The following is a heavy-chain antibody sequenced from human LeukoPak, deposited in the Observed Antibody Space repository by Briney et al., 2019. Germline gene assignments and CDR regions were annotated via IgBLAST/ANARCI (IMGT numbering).Heavy chain of an antibody. V-gene: IGHV4-4*07. Sequence: SETLSLTCTVSGGSISSYYWSWIRQPAGKGLEWIGRIYTSGSTNYNPSLKSRVTMSVDTSKNRFSLKLSSVTAADTAVYYRARGRNSSGPNWFDPWGQGTLVTVSS. CDR3: ARGRNSSGPNWFDP. J-gene: IGHJ5*02. CDR2: IYTSGST. CDR1: GGSISSYY. D-gene: IGHD6-19*01.